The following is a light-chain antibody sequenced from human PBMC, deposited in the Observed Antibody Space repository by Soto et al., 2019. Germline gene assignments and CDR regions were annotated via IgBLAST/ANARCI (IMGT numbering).Light chain of an antibody. J-gene: IGKJ2*01. Sequence: DIQMTQSPSTLSASIGDTVIITCRASQSINSWLAWYQQKPGKAPKLLIHKASTLESGVPSRFSGSKSGTEFTLTISSLQPDDFATFYCQQYDRFPYTFGQGTNLEIK. V-gene: IGKV1-5*03. CDR2: KAS. CDR3: QQYDRFPYT. CDR1: QSINSW.